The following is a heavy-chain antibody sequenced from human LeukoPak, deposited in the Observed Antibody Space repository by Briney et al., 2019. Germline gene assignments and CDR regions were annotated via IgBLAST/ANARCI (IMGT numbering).Heavy chain of an antibody. Sequence: PSETLSLTWTVSGYSISSGYYWAWMRQPPGKGLEWIGSINHSGSTYYNPSLKSRVTVSVDTSKNQVSLRLSSVTAADTAVYYCARVCSSGRCLDYWGQGTLVTVSS. V-gene: IGHV4-38-2*02. CDR2: INHSGST. J-gene: IGHJ4*02. D-gene: IGHD2-15*01. CDR1: GYSISSGYY. CDR3: ARVCSSGRCLDY.